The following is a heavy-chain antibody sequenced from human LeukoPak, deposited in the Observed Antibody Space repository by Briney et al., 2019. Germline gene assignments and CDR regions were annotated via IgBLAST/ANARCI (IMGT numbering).Heavy chain of an antibody. CDR3: ATDSYTWKYFDY. J-gene: IGHJ4*02. Sequence: ASVKVSCKASGYTLTELSMHWVRQAPGKGLEWMGGFDPEDGETIYAQKFQGRVTMTEDTPTDTAYMELSSLRSEDTAVYYCATDSYTWKYFDYWGQGTLVTVSS. CDR1: GYTLTELS. D-gene: IGHD1-1*01. V-gene: IGHV1-24*01. CDR2: FDPEDGET.